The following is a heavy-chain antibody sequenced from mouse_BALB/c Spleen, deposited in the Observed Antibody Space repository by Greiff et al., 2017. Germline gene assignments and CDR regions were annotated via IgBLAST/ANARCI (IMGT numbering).Heavy chain of an antibody. Sequence: DVQLQESGPGLVKPSQSLSLTCTVTGYSITSDYAWNWIRQFPGNKLEWMGYISYSGSTSYNPSLKSRISITRDTSKNQFFLQLNSVTTEDTATYYCARDEGDDYDGGGYYAMDYWGQGTSVTVSS. CDR3: ARDEGDDYDGGGYYAMDY. CDR2: ISYSGST. V-gene: IGHV3-2*02. J-gene: IGHJ4*01. CDR1: GYSITSDYA. D-gene: IGHD2-4*01.